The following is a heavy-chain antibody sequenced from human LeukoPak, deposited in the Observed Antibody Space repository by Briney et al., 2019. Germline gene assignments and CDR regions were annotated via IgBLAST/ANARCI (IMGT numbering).Heavy chain of an antibody. V-gene: IGHV3-21*01. D-gene: IGHD3-10*01. CDR3: ARTLWFGELDY. Sequence: GGSLRLSCAASGFTFSSYSMNWVRQAPGKGLEWVSSISSSSSYIYYADSVKGRFTIFRGNAKNSLYLQMNSLRAEDTAVYYCARTLWFGELDYWGQGTLVTVSS. J-gene: IGHJ4*02. CDR2: ISSSSSYI. CDR1: GFTFSSYS.